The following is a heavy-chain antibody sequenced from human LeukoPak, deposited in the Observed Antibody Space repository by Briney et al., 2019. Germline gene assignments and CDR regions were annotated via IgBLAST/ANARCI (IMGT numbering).Heavy chain of an antibody. CDR2: IIAYNGNT. CDR3: ARDLVRGVIPPAYYFDY. CDR1: GYTFTSYG. J-gene: IGHJ4*02. Sequence: ASVKVSCKACGYTFTSYGISWVRQAPGQGLEWMGWIIAYNGNTNYAQKLQCRVTMTTDTSTSTVYMELSSLRSEDTAVYYCARDLVRGVIPPAYYFDYWGQGTLVTVSS. D-gene: IGHD3-10*01. V-gene: IGHV1-18*01.